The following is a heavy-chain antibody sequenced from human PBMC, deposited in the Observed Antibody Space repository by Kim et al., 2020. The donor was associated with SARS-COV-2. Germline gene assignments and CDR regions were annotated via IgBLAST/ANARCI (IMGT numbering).Heavy chain of an antibody. V-gene: IGHV3-30*01. D-gene: IGHD1-26*01. J-gene: IGHJ4*02. Sequence: KYYADSVKGRFTIARDNSKNTLYLQMNSLRAEDTAVYYCARGGATNYFDYWGQGTLVTVSS. CDR2: K. CDR3: ARGGATNYFDY.